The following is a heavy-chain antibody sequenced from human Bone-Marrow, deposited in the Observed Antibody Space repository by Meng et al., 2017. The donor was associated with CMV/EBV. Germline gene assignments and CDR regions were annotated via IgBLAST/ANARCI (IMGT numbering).Heavy chain of an antibody. Sequence: SLKISCTGSGFTFDNYAMHWVRQAPGKGLEWVSGISWNSGSIGYADSVKGRFTISRDNSKNTLYLQMNSLRAEDTAVYYCAETDYWGQGTLVTVSS. J-gene: IGHJ4*02. CDR1: GFTFDNYA. CDR2: ISWNSGSI. CDR3: AETDY. V-gene: IGHV3-9*01.